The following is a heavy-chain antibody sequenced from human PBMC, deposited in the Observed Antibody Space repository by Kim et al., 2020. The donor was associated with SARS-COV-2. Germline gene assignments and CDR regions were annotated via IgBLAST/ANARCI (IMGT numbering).Heavy chain of an antibody. CDR1: GGSISSYF. CDR2: IYYSGST. CDR3: ARGGERPGVLDV. D-gene: IGHD1-1*01. V-gene: IGHV4-59*01. J-gene: IGHJ6*02. Sequence: SETLSLTCTVSGGSISSYFWNWIRQPPGKGLEWIGYIYYSGSTNYNPSLRSRVTISVDTSKNQVSLKLSSVTAADSAVYYCARGGERPGVLDVWGSGT.